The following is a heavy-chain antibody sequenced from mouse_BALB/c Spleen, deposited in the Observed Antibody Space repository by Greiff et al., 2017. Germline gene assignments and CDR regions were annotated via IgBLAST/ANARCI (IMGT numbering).Heavy chain of an antibody. Sequence: VMLVESGPGLVAPSQSLSITCTVSGFSLTSYGVHWVRQPPGKGLEWLGVIWAGGSTNYNSALMSRMSISKDNSKSQVFLKMNSLQTDDTAMYYCAREGGNSDYYAMEYRGKGTSVTDSS. V-gene: IGHV2-9*02. CDR3: AREGGNSDYYAMEY. D-gene: IGHD2-1*01. CDR1: GFSLTSYG. J-gene: IGHJ4*01. CDR2: IWAGGST.